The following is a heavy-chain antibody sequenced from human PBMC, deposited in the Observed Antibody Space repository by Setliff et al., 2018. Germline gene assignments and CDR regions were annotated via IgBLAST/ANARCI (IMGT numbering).Heavy chain of an antibody. CDR1: GYTFTAYY. Sequence: ASVKVSCKASGYTFTAYYMHWVRQAPGQGLEWMGWIKRGSGATNLAQRFQGRVTMTRDTSISTAYMELSSLRSEDTAVYYCAREGSSISSDPAFDPGGQGTLVTVSS. V-gene: IGHV1-2*02. J-gene: IGHJ5*02. D-gene: IGHD6-6*01. CDR2: IKRGSGAT. CDR3: AREGSSISSDPAFDP.